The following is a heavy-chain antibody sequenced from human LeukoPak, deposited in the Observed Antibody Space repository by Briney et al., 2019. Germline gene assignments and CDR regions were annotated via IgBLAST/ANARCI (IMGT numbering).Heavy chain of an antibody. CDR1: GFTFSSYA. CDR2: ISGSGGST. Sequence: GGSLRLSCAASGFTFSSYAMSWVRQAPGKGLEWVSAISGSGGSTYYADSVKGRFTISRDNSKNTLYLQMNSLRAEDTAVYYCAKDPTGRGVAAAGTNWFDPWGQGTLVTVSS. CDR3: AKDPTGRGVAAAGTNWFDP. J-gene: IGHJ5*02. D-gene: IGHD6-13*01. V-gene: IGHV3-23*01.